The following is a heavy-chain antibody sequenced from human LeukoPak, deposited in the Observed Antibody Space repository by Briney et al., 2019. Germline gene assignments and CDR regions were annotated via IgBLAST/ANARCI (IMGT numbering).Heavy chain of an antibody. D-gene: IGHD3-10*01. V-gene: IGHV4-34*01. CDR1: GGSFSGYY. Sequence: SETLSLTCAVYGGSFSGYYWSWIRRPPGKGLEWIGEINHSGSTNYNPSLKSRVTISVDTSKNQFSLKLSSVTAADTAVYYCARSLLFGLRRLDYWGQGTLVTVSS. CDR2: INHSGST. CDR3: ARSLLFGLRRLDY. J-gene: IGHJ4*02.